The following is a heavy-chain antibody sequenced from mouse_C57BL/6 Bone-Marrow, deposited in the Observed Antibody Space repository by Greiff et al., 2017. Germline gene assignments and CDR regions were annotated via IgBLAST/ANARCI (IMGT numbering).Heavy chain of an antibody. Sequence: QVQLKESGAELARPGASVKLSCKASGYTFTSYGISWVKQRTGQGLEWIGEIYPRSGNTYYNEKFKGKATLTADKSSSTAYMELRSLTSEDSAVYFCARLSTTPFAYWGQGTLVTVSA. J-gene: IGHJ3*01. CDR2: IYPRSGNT. CDR3: ARLSTTPFAY. V-gene: IGHV1-81*01. D-gene: IGHD1-1*01. CDR1: GYTFTSYG.